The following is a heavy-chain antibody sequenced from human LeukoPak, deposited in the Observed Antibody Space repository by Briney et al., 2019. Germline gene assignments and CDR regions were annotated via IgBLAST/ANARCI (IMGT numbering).Heavy chain of an antibody. CDR1: GGSFSGYY. Sequence: SETLSLTCAVYGGSFSGYYWSWIRQPPGKGLEWIGEINHSGSTNYNPSLKGRLTMSVDTSKNQFSLKVSSVTAADTAVYYCARGTMAAAGKGVDYWGQGTLVTVSS. V-gene: IGHV4-34*01. J-gene: IGHJ4*02. D-gene: IGHD6-13*01. CDR2: INHSGST. CDR3: ARGTMAAAGKGVDY.